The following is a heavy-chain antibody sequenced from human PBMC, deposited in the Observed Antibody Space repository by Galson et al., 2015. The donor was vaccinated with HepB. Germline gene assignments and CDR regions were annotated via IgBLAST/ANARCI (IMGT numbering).Heavy chain of an antibody. CDR2: IRSKASNYAT. D-gene: IGHD6-19*01. V-gene: IGHV3-73*01. J-gene: IGHJ4*02. Sequence: LRLSCAASGFTFSGSAIHWVRQASGKGLEWVGRIRSKASNYATAYAAALKGRFTISRDDSKNTAYLHMIGLKTEDTAVYYCTRLGDFSGYSSSWGPGTLVTVSS. CDR1: GFTFSGSA. CDR3: TRLGDFSGYSSS.